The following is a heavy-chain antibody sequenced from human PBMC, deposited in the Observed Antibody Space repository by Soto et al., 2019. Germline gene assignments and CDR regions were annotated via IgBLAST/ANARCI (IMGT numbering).Heavy chain of an antibody. J-gene: IGHJ4*02. V-gene: IGHV1-69*01. Sequence: QAQLVQSGAEVKKPGSSVRVSCQASGGTLSSSPVXSWVXQXXGQGLEWMGGIVPISGTVNYAQMFQGRVTITAYESTNTVYXXLHSLRSXXXAXXXXXXXXXXGSXFAYWGQGTLVTVSS. CDR2: IVPISGTV. CDR3: XXXXXXGSXFAY. CDR1: GGTLSSSP.